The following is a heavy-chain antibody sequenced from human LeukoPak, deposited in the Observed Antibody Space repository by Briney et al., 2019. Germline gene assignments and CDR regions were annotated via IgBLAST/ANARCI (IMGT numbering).Heavy chain of an antibody. CDR2: ISWNSGSI. J-gene: IGHJ4*02. D-gene: IGHD5-24*01. CDR3: AKERTSTSGFDY. CDR1: GFTFDDYA. V-gene: IGHV3-9*01. Sequence: GGSLRLSCAASGFTFDDYAMHWVRQAPGKGLEWVSGISWNSGSIGYADSVKGRFTISRDNAKNSLYLQMNSLRAEDTALYYCAKERTSTSGFDYWGQGTLVTVSS.